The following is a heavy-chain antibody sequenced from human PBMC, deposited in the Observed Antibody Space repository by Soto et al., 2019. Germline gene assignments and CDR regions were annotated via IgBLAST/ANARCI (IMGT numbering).Heavy chain of an antibody. CDR2: IRSKANSYAT. Sequence: GGSLRLSCAASGFTFSGSAMHWVRQASGKGLEWVGRIRSKANSYATAYAASVKGRFTISRDDSKNTAYLQMNSLRAEDTAVYYCARPTVAYYSFDPWGQGTLVTVSS. CDR1: GFTFSGSA. V-gene: IGHV3-73*01. CDR3: ARPTVAYYSFDP. J-gene: IGHJ5*02. D-gene: IGHD4-17*01.